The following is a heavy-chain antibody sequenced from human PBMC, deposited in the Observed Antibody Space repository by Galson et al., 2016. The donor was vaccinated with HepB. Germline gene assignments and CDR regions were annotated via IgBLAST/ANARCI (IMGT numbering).Heavy chain of an antibody. CDR1: GGSISSGGNY. CDR2: VYYSGNT. V-gene: IGHV4-31*03. CDR3: ARADFGSGSCVFDY. Sequence: TLSLTCTVSGGSISSGGNYWSWIRQYPGKGLDWIGYVYYSGNTYYNPSLKSRVSISVDTSKIQFSLKLRSVTAADTAVYYCARADFGSGSCVFDYWGQGTLVTVSS. D-gene: IGHD3-10*01. J-gene: IGHJ4*02.